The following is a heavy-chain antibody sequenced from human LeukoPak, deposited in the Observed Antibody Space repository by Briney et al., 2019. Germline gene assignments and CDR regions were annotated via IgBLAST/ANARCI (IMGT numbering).Heavy chain of an antibody. CDR3: AREASPYNWNDEGWFDP. CDR1: GFTFSSYG. J-gene: IGHJ5*02. Sequence: GRSLRLSCAASGFTFSSYGMHWVRQAPGKGLEWVAVIWCDGSNKYYADSVKGRFTISRDNSKNTLYLQMNSLRAEDTAVYYCAREASPYNWNDEGWFDPWGQGTLVTVSS. CDR2: IWCDGSNK. V-gene: IGHV3-33*01. D-gene: IGHD1-1*01.